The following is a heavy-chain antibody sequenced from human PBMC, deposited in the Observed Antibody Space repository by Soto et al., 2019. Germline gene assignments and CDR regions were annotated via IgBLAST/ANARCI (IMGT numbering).Heavy chain of an antibody. CDR1: GYTFTSYD. V-gene: IGHV1-8*01. CDR2: MNPNSGNT. D-gene: IGHD3-22*01. Sequence: QVQLVQSGAEVKKPGASVKVSCKASGYTFTSYDINWVRQATGQGLEWMGWMNPNSGNTGYAQKFQGRVTMTRNTSLSTAYMELSSLRSEDTAVYYCARAVHYYYDSSGYYYGVFYFDYWGQGTLVTVSS. CDR3: ARAVHYYYDSSGYYYGVFYFDY. J-gene: IGHJ4*02.